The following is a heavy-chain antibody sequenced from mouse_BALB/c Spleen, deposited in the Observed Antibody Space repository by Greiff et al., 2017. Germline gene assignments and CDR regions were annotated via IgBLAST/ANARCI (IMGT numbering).Heavy chain of an antibody. CDR1: GFSLTSYG. D-gene: IGHD2-3*01. V-gene: IGHV2-9*02. Sequence: QVQLKESGPGLVAPSQSLSITCTVSGFSLTSYGVHWVRQPPGKGLEWLGVIWAGGSTNYNSALMSRLSISKDNSKSQVFLKMNSLQTDDTAMYYCAREAYDGYPIAYWGQGTLVTVSA. CDR3: AREAYDGYPIAY. J-gene: IGHJ3*01. CDR2: IWAGGST.